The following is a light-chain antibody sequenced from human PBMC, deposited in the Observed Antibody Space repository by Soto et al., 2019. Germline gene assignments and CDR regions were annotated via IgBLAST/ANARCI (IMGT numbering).Light chain of an antibody. CDR2: EVS. CDR3: CSYAGSSPSVV. Sequence: QSALTQPASVSGSPGQSITISCTGTSSDVGSYNLVSWYQQHPGKVPKLMIYEVSKRPSGVSNRFSGSKSGNTASLTISGLQAEDEADYYCCSYAGSSPSVVFGGGTKLTVL. CDR1: SSDVGSYNL. J-gene: IGLJ2*01. V-gene: IGLV2-23*02.